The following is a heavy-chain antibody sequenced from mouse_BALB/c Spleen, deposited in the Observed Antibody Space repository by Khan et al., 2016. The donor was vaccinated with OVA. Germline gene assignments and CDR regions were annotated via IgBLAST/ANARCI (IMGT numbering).Heavy chain of an antibody. J-gene: IGHJ4*01. V-gene: IGHV3-2*02. CDR3: ARGNYYGYAMDY. CDR1: GYSITSNYA. D-gene: IGHD1-1*01. Sequence: EVQLQESGPGPVKPSQSLSLTCTVTGYSITSNYAWNWIRQFPGNKLAWMGYISYSGTTSYHPSIKSRISITRDTSKNQFFLQLNTVTTEDTATYYCARGNYYGYAMDYWGQGTSVTVSS. CDR2: ISYSGTT.